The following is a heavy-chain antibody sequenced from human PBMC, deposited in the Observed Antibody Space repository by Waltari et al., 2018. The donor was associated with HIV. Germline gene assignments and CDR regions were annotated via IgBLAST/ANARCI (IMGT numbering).Heavy chain of an antibody. J-gene: IGHJ4*02. CDR3: ARDRGGSSSLVLDS. CDR2: IWYDGSNK. Sequence: GGGVVQPGRSLRLSCAASGFTFKNYGMHWVRQAPGKGLEWVAVIWYDGSNKYYADSVKGRFTISRDNSKNRLYLQMNSLRAEDTAVYYCARDRGGSSSLVLDSWGQGTLVTISS. CDR1: GFTFKNYG. V-gene: IGHV3-33*01. D-gene: IGHD6-6*01.